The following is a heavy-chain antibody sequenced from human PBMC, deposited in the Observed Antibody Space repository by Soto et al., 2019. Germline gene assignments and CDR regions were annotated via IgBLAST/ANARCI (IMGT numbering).Heavy chain of an antibody. CDR2: ISYDGSNK. D-gene: IGHD6-13*01. CDR3: ARDRIAAAGRGSKKTTSYYFDY. J-gene: IGHJ4*02. Sequence: LRLSCAASGFTFSSYAMHWVRQAPGKGLEWVAVISYDGSNKYYADSVKGRFTISRDNSKNTLYLQMNSLRAEDTAVYYCARDRIAAAGRGSKKTTSYYFDYWGQGTLVTVSS. V-gene: IGHV3-30-3*01. CDR1: GFTFSSYA.